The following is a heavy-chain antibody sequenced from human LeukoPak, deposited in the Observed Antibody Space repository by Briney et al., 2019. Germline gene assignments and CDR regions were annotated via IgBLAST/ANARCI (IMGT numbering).Heavy chain of an antibody. CDR1: GFTFSSYA. J-gene: IGHJ4*02. D-gene: IGHD5-18*01. V-gene: IGHV3-21*01. CDR3: AREGGVNTFDY. Sequence: PGGSLRLSCAASGFTFSSYAMSWVRQAPGKGLEWVSSISSSSSYIYYADSVKGRFTISRDNAKNSLYLQMNSLRAEDTAVYYCAREGGVNTFDYWGQGTLVTVSS. CDR2: ISSSSSYI.